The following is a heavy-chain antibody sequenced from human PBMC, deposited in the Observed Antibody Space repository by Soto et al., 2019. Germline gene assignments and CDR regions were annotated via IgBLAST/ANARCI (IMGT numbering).Heavy chain of an antibody. CDR1: GGSISSGGYY. V-gene: IGHV4-31*03. Sequence: TLSLTCTVSGGSISSGGYYWSWIRQHPGKGLEWIGYIYYSGSTYYNPSLKSRVTISVDTSKKQFSLKLSSVTAADTAVYYCARVSLRFNWFDPWGQGTLVTVSS. D-gene: IGHD5-12*01. CDR2: IYYSGST. J-gene: IGHJ5*02. CDR3: ARVSLRFNWFDP.